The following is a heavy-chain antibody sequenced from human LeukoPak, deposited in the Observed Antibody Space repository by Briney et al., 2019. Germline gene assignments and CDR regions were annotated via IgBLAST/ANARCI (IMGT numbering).Heavy chain of an antibody. Sequence: PGRSLRLSCAASGFTFSSYGMHWVCQAPGKGLEWVAVISYDGSNEYYADSVKGRFTISRDNSENTLYLQMNSLRAEDTAVYYCAKEGGGYSGYDLYFDYWGQGTLVTVSS. J-gene: IGHJ4*02. D-gene: IGHD5-12*01. CDR3: AKEGGGYSGYDLYFDY. CDR2: ISYDGSNE. CDR1: GFTFSSYG. V-gene: IGHV3-30*18.